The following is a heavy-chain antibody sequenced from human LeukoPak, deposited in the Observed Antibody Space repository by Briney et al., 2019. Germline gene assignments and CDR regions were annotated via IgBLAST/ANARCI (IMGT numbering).Heavy chain of an antibody. J-gene: IGHJ6*02. Sequence: SETLSLTCTVSGGSIRSYPWNWIRQPPGKGLESNGNIFYSGRTNYNPSLKSRVTISPDTSKNQFSLRLSCVTAADTAVYYCARQGARFGELLSFYAMDVWGQGTTVTVSS. V-gene: IGHV4-59*08. CDR1: GGSIRSYP. CDR3: ARQGARFGELLSFYAMDV. D-gene: IGHD3-10*01. CDR2: IFYSGRT.